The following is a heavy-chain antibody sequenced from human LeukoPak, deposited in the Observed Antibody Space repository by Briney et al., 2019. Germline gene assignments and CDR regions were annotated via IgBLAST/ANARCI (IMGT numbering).Heavy chain of an antibody. Sequence: GGSLRLSCAASGFTFSSYAMSWVRQAPGKGLEWVSAISGSGGSTYYADSVKGRFTISRDNSKNTLYLQMNSPRAEDTAVYYCAKDIVGYYYGMDVWGQGTTVTVSS. V-gene: IGHV3-23*01. D-gene: IGHD2-21*01. CDR2: ISGSGGST. CDR1: GFTFSSYA. CDR3: AKDIVGYYYGMDV. J-gene: IGHJ6*02.